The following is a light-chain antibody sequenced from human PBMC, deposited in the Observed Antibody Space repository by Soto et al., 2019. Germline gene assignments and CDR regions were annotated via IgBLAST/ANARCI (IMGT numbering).Light chain of an antibody. V-gene: IGKV3-20*01. Sequence: EIVLTQSPGTLSLSLGERATLSCRASQSISGNYLAWYQQKPGQAPRLLIYGASNRATGIPERFSGSGSGTDFTLTISRLEPQDSAMYYCQQYVISVTFGQGTKVDIK. J-gene: IGKJ1*01. CDR1: QSISGNY. CDR3: QQYVISVT. CDR2: GAS.